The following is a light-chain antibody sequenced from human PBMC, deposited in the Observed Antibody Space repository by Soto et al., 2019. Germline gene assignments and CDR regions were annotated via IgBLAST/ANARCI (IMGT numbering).Light chain of an antibody. Sequence: DIQMTQSPSTLSASVGDRVTITCRASQSISTWLAWYQQKPGNAPKLLIYKASTLESGVPSRFSGSGSETEFTLTISSLQPDDFATYYCQQYNGYMYTFGQGTKLEIK. CDR1: QSISTW. CDR3: QQYNGYMYT. V-gene: IGKV1-5*03. J-gene: IGKJ2*01. CDR2: KAS.